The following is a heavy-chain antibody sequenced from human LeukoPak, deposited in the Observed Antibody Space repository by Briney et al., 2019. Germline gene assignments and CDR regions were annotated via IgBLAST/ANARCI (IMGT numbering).Heavy chain of an antibody. V-gene: IGHV1-69*02. D-gene: IGHD6-13*01. Sequence: SVKVSCKASGYTFTSYYMHWVRQAPGQGLEWMGRIIPILGIANYAQKFQGRVTITADKSTSTAYMELSSLRSEDTAVYYCATGKDSSNVVYFDYWGQGTLVTVSS. CDR2: IIPILGIA. J-gene: IGHJ4*02. CDR1: GYTFTSYY. CDR3: ATGKDSSNVVYFDY.